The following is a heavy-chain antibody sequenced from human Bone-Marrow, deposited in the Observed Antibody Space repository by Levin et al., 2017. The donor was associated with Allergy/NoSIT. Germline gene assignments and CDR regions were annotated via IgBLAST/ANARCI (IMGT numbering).Heavy chain of an antibody. J-gene: IGHJ6*03. CDR1: GYIFAAYD. D-gene: IGHD3-3*01. CDR2: ISPSNGAT. V-gene: IGHV1-2*06. Sequence: GESLKISCRASGYIFAAYDMHWVRQAPGQGLEWMGRISPSNGATNYAQKFRGRVTMTRDTSISTAYMEVKRLISDDTAVYYCAVFDYWSGGDRMDVWGKGTTVAVSS. CDR3: AVFDYWSGGDRMDV.